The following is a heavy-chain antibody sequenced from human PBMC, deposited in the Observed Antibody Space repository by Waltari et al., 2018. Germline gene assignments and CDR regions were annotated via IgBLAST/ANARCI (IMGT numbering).Heavy chain of an antibody. CDR2: IIPIFGTA. CDR3: ARDRITIFGVVIIVPYFDY. D-gene: IGHD3-3*01. J-gene: IGHJ4*02. V-gene: IGHV1-69*13. CDR1: GGNFSSYA. Sequence: QVQLVQSGAEVKKPGYSVKVSCKASGGNFSSYAISWVRTAAGQGIEWMGRIIPIFGTANYAQKFQGRVTITADKSTSTAYMELSSLRSEDTAVYYCARDRITIFGVVIIVPYFDYWGQGTLVTVSS.